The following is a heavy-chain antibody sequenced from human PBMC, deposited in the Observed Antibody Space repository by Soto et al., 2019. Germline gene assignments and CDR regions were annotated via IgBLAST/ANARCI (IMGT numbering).Heavy chain of an antibody. CDR2: TSYDGSDK. V-gene: IGHV3-33*05. Sequence: QVQLVESGGGVVQPGTSLRVSCVGSGFRFRSYVIHWVRQAPGKGLEWVALTSYDGSDKYYGDSVRGRFTISRDNSRNTVDLQMDSLRLEDTALYYCARWGTTGGLDVWGQGILVSVSS. J-gene: IGHJ1*01. CDR3: ARWGTTGGLDV. D-gene: IGHD3-16*01. CDR1: GFRFRSYV.